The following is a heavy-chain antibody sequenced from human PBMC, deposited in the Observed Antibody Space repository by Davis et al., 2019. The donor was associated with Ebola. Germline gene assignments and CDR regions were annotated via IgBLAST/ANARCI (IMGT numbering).Heavy chain of an antibody. CDR1: GGSFSGYY. Sequence: SETLSLTCAVYGGSFSGYYWSWIRQSPGKGVEWIGESIDSGSTNYNPSLRSRVTISVDRSKNQFSLKLTSVTAADTAVYYCAREEHTGTIDYWGQGTLVTVSS. J-gene: IGHJ4*02. CDR2: SIDSGST. V-gene: IGHV4-34*12. CDR3: AREEHTGTIDY. D-gene: IGHD1-7*01.